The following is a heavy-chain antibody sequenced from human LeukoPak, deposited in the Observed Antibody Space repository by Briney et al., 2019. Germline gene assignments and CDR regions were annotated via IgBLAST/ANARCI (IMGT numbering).Heavy chain of an antibody. CDR3: AKDPPITIFGVVTLDY. J-gene: IGHJ4*02. CDR2: ISGSGGST. CDR1: GFTFSSYA. Sequence: PGGSLRLSCAASGFTFSSYAMSWVRQAPGKGLEWFSAISGSGGSTYYADSVKGRFTISRDNSKNTLYLQMNSLRAEDTAVYYCAKDPPITIFGVVTLDYWGQGTLVTVSS. D-gene: IGHD3-3*01. V-gene: IGHV3-23*01.